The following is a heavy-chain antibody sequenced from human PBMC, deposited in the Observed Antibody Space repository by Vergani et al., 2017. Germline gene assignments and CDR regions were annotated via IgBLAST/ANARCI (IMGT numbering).Heavy chain of an antibody. V-gene: IGHV5-51*01. Sequence: EVPLVQSGAEVKTPGESLKISCKGSGYSFTSYWIGWVRQMPGKGLEWMGIIYSGDSDTRYSPSIQGQVTIPADKSICTAYLPWSSLKASYTAMYYCGMQIPGWDYFDYWGQGTLVTVSS. J-gene: IGHJ4*02. CDR1: GYSFTSYW. D-gene: IGHD1-26*01. CDR3: GMQIPGWDYFDY. CDR2: IYSGDSDT.